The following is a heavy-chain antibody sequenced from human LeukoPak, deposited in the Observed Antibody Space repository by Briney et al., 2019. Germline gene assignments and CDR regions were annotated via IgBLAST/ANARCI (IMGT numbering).Heavy chain of an antibody. V-gene: IGHV1-3*01. J-gene: IGHJ5*02. CDR2: INAGNGNT. Sequence: ASVKVSCKASGYTFTSYAMHWVRQAPGQRLEWMGWINAGNGNTKYSQKFQGRVTITRDTSASTAYMELSSLRSEDTAVYYCARDSNSGVYAWFDPWGQGTLVTVSS. CDR3: ARDSNSGVYAWFDP. D-gene: IGHD2-21*01. CDR1: GYTFTSYA.